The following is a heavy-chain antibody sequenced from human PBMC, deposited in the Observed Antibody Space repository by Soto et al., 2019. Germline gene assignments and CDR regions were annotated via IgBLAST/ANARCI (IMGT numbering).Heavy chain of an antibody. CDR1: GFSVSSTY. CDR3: VRCLWFGQLYADI. Sequence: EAQLVESGGGLVQPGGSLRLSCAASGFSVSSTYMSWVRQAPGKGLEWVSVIYISGSTRYADSLRGRFTTSRQNSENTLCLQLMSLRHEDTSVYYCVRCLWFGQLYADIWGQGTLVTVSS. CDR2: IYISGST. V-gene: IGHV3-53*04. J-gene: IGHJ4*02. D-gene: IGHD3-10*01.